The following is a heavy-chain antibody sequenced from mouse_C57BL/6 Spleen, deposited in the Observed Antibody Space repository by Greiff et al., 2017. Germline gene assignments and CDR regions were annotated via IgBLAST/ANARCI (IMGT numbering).Heavy chain of an antibody. CDR2: IYPGSGST. J-gene: IGHJ1*03. D-gene: IGHD1-1*01. CDR3: ARVITTVVRYFDV. V-gene: IGHV1-55*01. CDR1: GYTFTSYW. Sequence: QVHVKQPGAELVKPGASVKMSCKASGYTFTSYWITWVKQRPGQGLEWIGDIYPGSGSTNYNEKFKSKATLTVDTSSSTAYMQLSSLTSEDSAVYYCARVITTVVRYFDVWGTGTTVTVSS.